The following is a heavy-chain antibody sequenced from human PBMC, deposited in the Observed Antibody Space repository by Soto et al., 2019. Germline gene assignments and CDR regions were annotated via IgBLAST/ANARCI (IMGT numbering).Heavy chain of an antibody. V-gene: IGHV1-69*08. D-gene: IGHD3-16*01. CDR3: ARDWESSVSTWSFGGF. CDR2: IIPFLGVT. J-gene: IGHJ4*02. CDR1: GGTFSPYT. Sequence: QVQLVQSGAEVKKPGSSVKVSCKASGGTFSPYTINWVRQAPGQGLEWMGRIIPFLGVTNYAQKFQARVPITADKSPSTASMELSGLRFEDTAVYYCARDWESSVSTWSFGGFWGRGTLVTVSS.